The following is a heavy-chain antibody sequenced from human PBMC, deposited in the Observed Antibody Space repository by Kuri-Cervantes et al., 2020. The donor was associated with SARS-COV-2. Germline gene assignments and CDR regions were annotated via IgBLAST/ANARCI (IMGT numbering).Heavy chain of an antibody. Sequence: SLKISCAASGFTFDDYAMHWVRQAPGKGLEWVSGISWNSGSIGYADSVKGRFTISRDNAKNSLYLQMNSLRAEDTAVYYCATEGDQWLVKSDAFDIWGQGTMVTVSS. J-gene: IGHJ3*02. CDR3: ATEGDQWLVKSDAFDI. V-gene: IGHV3-9*01. D-gene: IGHD6-19*01. CDR2: ISWNSGSI. CDR1: GFTFDDYA.